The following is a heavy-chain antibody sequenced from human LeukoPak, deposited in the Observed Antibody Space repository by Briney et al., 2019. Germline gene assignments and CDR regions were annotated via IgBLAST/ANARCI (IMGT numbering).Heavy chain of an antibody. CDR3: ARGTYYDSSAYSGVRLFDY. D-gene: IGHD3-22*01. CDR2: INPNSGRT. CDR1: GYTFTGYY. V-gene: IGHV1-2*02. Sequence: ASVKVSCKASGYTFTGYYMHWVRQAPGQGLEWMGWINPNSGRTNYAQKFQGRVTMTGDTSISTAYMELTRLTSDDTAVYYCARGTYYDSSAYSGVRLFDYWGQGTLVTVSS. J-gene: IGHJ4*02.